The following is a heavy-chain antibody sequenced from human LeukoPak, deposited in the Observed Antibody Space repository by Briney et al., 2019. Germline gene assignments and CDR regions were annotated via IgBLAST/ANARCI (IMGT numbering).Heavy chain of an antibody. J-gene: IGHJ4*02. CDR1: GFTFSSYG. V-gene: IGHV3-30*02. Sequence: GGSLRLSCAASGFTFSSYGTHWVRQAPGKGLEWVAFIRYDGTNKYYADSMKGRFTISRDNSKNTLYLQMNSLRVEDTAVYYCSKDNYYGDYEVTSIFGVDWGQGTLVTVSS. D-gene: IGHD4-17*01. CDR3: SKDNYYGDYEVTSIFGVD. CDR2: IRYDGTNK.